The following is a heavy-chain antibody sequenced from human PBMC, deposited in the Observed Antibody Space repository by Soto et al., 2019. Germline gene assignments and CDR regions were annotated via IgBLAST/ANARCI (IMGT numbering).Heavy chain of an antibody. CDR2: ISPSGSYM. CDR1: GFIFNTYS. Sequence: PGGSLRFSCAASGFIFNTYSMDWVRQAPGKGLEWVASISPSGSYMYYGDSLKGRFTVSRDNAKNSLYLQMDSLRADDTAIYYCARFGLVTFDCWGQGTLVTVSS. V-gene: IGHV3-21*01. D-gene: IGHD3-3*01. CDR3: ARFGLVTFDC. J-gene: IGHJ4*02.